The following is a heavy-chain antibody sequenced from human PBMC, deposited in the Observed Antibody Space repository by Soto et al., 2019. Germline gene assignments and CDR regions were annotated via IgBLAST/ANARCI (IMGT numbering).Heavy chain of an antibody. CDR3: AKDVTGPYDY. D-gene: IGHD2-21*02. CDR1: GFSFSSSG. CDR2: IFYDGSKI. V-gene: IGHV3-30*18. J-gene: IGHJ4*02. Sequence: GGSLRLSCAASGFSFSSSGMHWVRQAPGKGLEWVADIFYDGSKIHYADSVKGRFTISRDNSKNTVHLQMNSLRPEDTAVYYWAKDVTGPYDYWGQGTLVTVSS.